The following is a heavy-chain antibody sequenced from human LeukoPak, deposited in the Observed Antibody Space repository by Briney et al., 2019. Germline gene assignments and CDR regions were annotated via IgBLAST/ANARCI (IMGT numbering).Heavy chain of an antibody. J-gene: IGHJ3*02. D-gene: IGHD3-10*01. V-gene: IGHV4-59*02. CDR1: GGSVTSYY. CDR2: IYYGGST. Sequence: SETLSLTCSVSGGSVTSYYWSWIRQPPGKGLEWVGNIYYGGSTYYNPSLKSRVTISVDTSKNRFSLKLSSVTAADTAVYYCARPLRVFGSFDIWGQGTMVTVSS. CDR3: ARPLRVFGSFDI.